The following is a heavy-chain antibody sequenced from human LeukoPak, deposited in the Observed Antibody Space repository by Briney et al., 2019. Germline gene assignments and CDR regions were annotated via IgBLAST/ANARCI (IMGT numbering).Heavy chain of an antibody. CDR2: ISSSSSTI. CDR3: ARSIAAQALDY. J-gene: IGHJ4*02. CDR1: GFIFSCYS. Sequence: GGSLRLSCAASGFIFSCYSMNWVRQAPGKGLEWVSYISSSSSTIYYADSVKGRFTISRGNSKNTLYLQMNSLRAEDTAVYYCARSIAAQALDYWGQGTLVTVSS. D-gene: IGHD6-6*01. V-gene: IGHV3-48*01.